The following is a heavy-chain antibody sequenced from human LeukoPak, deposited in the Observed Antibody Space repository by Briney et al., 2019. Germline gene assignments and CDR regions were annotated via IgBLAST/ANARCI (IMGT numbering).Heavy chain of an antibody. Sequence: GGSLRLSCAGSGFNFSTYEMNWVRQAPGKGLEWLPYISSRGSSIYYADSVKGRFTISRDNAKNSLFLQMNSLRAEDTAVYFCARDKALNCWGQGTLVTVSS. V-gene: IGHV3-48*03. J-gene: IGHJ4*02. CDR1: GFNFSTYE. CDR3: ARDKALNC. CDR2: ISSRGSSI.